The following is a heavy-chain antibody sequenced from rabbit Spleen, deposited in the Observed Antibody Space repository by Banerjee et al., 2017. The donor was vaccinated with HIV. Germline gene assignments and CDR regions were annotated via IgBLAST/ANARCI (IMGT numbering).Heavy chain of an antibody. V-gene: IGHV1S45*01. CDR3: ARGGVGYVGDGAVGLYYFHL. D-gene: IGHD4-2*01. J-gene: IGHJ4*01. Sequence: QEQLVESGGGLVQPEGSLTLTCKGFRFDFSSGYDMCWVRQAPEKGLEWIGCIYTGSGDTDYASWVNGRFTISKASSTTVTLQMTSLTAADTATYFCARGGVGYVGDGAVGLYYFHLWGQGTLVTVS. CDR2: IYTGSGDT. CDR1: RFDFSSGYD.